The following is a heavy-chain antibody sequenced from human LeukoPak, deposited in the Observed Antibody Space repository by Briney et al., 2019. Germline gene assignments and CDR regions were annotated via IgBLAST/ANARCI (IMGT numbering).Heavy chain of an antibody. CDR3: TAGYSSSWLYGVYNWFDP. V-gene: IGHV3-15*01. CDR2: IKSKTDGGTT. J-gene: IGHJ5*02. Sequence: GGSLRLSCAASGFTFSTAWMSWVRQAPGKGLEWVGRIKSKTDGGTTDYAAPVKGRFTIPRDDSKNTLYLQVNSLKTEDTAVYYCTAGYSSSWLYGVYNWFDPWGQGTLVTVSS. D-gene: IGHD6-13*01. CDR1: GFTFSTAW.